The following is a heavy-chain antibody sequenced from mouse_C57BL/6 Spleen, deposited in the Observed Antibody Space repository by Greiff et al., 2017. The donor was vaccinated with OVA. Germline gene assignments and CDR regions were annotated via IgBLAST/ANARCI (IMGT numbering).Heavy chain of an antibody. J-gene: IGHJ2*01. D-gene: IGHD1-1*01. CDR1: GFTFSSYG. V-gene: IGHV5-6*02. CDR3: ARPRITTVDPMDY. Sequence: EVKLVESGGDLVKPGGSLKLSCAASGFTFSSYGMSWVRQTPDKRLEWVATISSGGSYTYYPDSVKGRFTISRDNAKDTLYLQMSSLKSEDTAMYYCARPRITTVDPMDYWGQGTTRTVSS. CDR2: ISSGGSYT.